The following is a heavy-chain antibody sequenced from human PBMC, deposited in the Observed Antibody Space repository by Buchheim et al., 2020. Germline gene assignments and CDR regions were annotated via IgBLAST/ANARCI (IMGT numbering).Heavy chain of an antibody. CDR2: INPNSGGT. J-gene: IGHJ1*01. Sequence: QVQLVQSGAEVKKPGASVKVSCKASGYTFTGYYMHWVRQAPGQGLEWMGRINPNSGGTNYAQKFQGRVTMTRDTSISTAYMELSRLRSDETAVDYCARVPLGKGYCSGGSCYSSHIQHWGQGTL. D-gene: IGHD2-15*01. CDR3: ARVPLGKGYCSGGSCYSSHIQH. V-gene: IGHV1-2*06. CDR1: GYTFTGYY.